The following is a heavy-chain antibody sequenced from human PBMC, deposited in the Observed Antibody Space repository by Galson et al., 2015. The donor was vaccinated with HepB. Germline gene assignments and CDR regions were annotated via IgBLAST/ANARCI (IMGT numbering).Heavy chain of an antibody. CDR1: GFTFSNYW. V-gene: IGHV3-74*01. J-gene: IGHJ4*02. Sequence: SLRLSCAASGFTFSNYWMHWVRQAPGKGLVWVSRIKSNGETADYADSVKGRFTISRDNAKNRLFMDMDSLTVEDTAVYFCAGTLTPAPIRLFVSWGQGTLVTVSS. D-gene: IGHD2-2*01. CDR3: AGTLTPAPIRLFVS. CDR2: IKSNGETA.